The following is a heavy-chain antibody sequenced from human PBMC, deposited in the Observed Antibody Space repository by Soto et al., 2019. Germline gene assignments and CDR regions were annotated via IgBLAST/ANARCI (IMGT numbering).Heavy chain of an antibody. CDR1: GGSISSYY. CDR3: ARGGDLNYYDSSGPWGWFDP. CDR2: IYYSGST. V-gene: IGHV4-59*01. D-gene: IGHD3-22*01. J-gene: IGHJ5*02. Sequence: SETLSLTCTVSGGSISSYYWSWIRQPPGKGLEWIGYIYYSGSTNYNPSLKSRATISVDTSKNQFSLKLSSVTAADTAVYYCARGGDLNYYDSSGPWGWFDPWGQGTLVTVSS.